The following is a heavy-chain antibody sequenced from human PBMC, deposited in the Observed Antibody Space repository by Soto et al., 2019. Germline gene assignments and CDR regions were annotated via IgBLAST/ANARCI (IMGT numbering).Heavy chain of an antibody. Sequence: QITLKESGPTLVKPTQTLTLTCTFSGFSLSTSGVGVGWIRQPPGKALEWLALIYWDDDKRYSPSLKSRLTITKDTSKNQVVLTMTNMDPVDTATYYCAHRGMEYQLLWGDRNNWFDPWGQGTLVTVSS. CDR1: GFSLSTSGVG. J-gene: IGHJ5*02. CDR3: AHRGMEYQLLWGDRNNWFDP. V-gene: IGHV2-5*02. CDR2: IYWDDDK. D-gene: IGHD2-2*01.